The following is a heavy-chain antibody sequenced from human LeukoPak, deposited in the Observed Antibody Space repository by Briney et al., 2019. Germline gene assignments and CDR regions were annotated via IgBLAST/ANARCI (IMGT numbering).Heavy chain of an antibody. D-gene: IGHD3-22*01. CDR2: IIGSGSST. CDR3: ARWYYYETSGLYYGSFDN. V-gene: IGHV3-23*01. J-gene: IGHJ5*02. Sequence: PGGSLRLSCAASGFTFSSYGMSWVRQAPGKGPQWVSVIIGSGSSTCYADSVKGRFTISRDNARNTLYLQMNSLRAEDTAVYYCARWYYYETSGLYYGSFDNWGQGTLVTVSS. CDR1: GFTFSSYG.